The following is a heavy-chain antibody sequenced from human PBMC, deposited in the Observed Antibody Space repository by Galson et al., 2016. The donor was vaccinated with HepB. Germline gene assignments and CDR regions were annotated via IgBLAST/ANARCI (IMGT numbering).Heavy chain of an antibody. CDR1: GYTFTNYD. CDR3: ARDVQYRFDS. D-gene: IGHD2/OR15-2a*01. Sequence: SVKVSCKASGYTFTNYDIIWVRQASGQGLEWMGWMNPNSGHTGYPQKFQARVTLTTDSPTTTAYMEPRSLRFDDTALYYCARDVQYRFDSWGQGTLVTVSS. J-gene: IGHJ4*02. V-gene: IGHV1-8*01. CDR2: MNPNSGHT.